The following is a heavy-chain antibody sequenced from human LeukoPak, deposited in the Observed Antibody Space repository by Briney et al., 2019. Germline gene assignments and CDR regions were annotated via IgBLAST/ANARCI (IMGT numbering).Heavy chain of an antibody. Sequence: PSETLSLTCTVSGGSITSYYWSWIRQPPGKGLEWIGYFYDFGSTNYNPSLKSRVTISVDTSKNLFSLKVSSVTAADTAVYYCAGGRSNYYGMDVWGQGTTVTVSS. CDR2: FYDFGST. CDR1: GGSITSYY. D-gene: IGHD1-26*01. CDR3: AGGRSNYYGMDV. V-gene: IGHV4-59*01. J-gene: IGHJ6*02.